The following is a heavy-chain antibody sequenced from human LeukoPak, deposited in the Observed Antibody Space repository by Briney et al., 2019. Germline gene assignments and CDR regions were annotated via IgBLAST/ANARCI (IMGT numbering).Heavy chain of an antibody. V-gene: IGHV1-3*03. CDR2: INAGNGNT. D-gene: IGHD6-19*01. CDR1: GYTFTSYA. CDR3: ARSEWLAANGDY. J-gene: IGHJ4*02. Sequence: GASVKVSCKASGYTFTSYAMHWVRQAPGQRLEWMGWINAGNGNTKYSQEFQGRVTITRDTSASTAYMELSSLRSEDMAVYYCARSEWLAANGDYWGQGTLVTVSS.